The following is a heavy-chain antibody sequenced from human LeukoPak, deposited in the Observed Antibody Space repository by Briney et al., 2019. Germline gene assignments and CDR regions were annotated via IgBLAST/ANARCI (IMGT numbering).Heavy chain of an antibody. D-gene: IGHD2-8*01. J-gene: IGHJ3*02. Sequence: GGSLRLSCAASGFTVSTNYMSWVRQAPGKGLEWVSVIYSGGITYYAASVKGRFAISRDNSKNTLSLQMNSLRAEDTAVYYCGRIGVYGDTFDIWGQGTLVTVSS. CDR2: IYSGGIT. CDR1: GFTVSTNY. CDR3: GRIGVYGDTFDI. V-gene: IGHV3-66*01.